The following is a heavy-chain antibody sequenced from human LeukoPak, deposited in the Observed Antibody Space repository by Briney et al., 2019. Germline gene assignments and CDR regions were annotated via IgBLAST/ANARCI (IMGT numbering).Heavy chain of an antibody. Sequence: GGSLRLSCAASEFTFSSYNMNWVRQAPGKGLEWVSSISSSSSYIYYADSVKGRFTISRDNAKNSLYLQMNSLRAEDTAVYYCARDRLASNFDYWGQGTLVTVSS. J-gene: IGHJ4*02. CDR3: ARDRLASNFDY. V-gene: IGHV3-21*01. CDR2: ISSSSSYI. CDR1: EFTFSSYN.